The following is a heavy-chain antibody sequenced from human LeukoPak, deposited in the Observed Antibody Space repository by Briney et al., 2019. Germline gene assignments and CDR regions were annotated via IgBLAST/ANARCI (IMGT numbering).Heavy chain of an antibody. CDR2: IRYDGSNK. J-gene: IGHJ4*02. CDR3: AKDTRFLESLWYYFDY. Sequence: PGGSLRPSCAASGFTFSSYGMHWVRQAPGKGLEWVAFIRYDGSNKYYADSVKGRFTISRDNSKNTLYLQMNSLRAEDAAVYYCAKDTRFLESLWYYFDYWGQGTLVTVSS. CDR1: GFTFSSYG. V-gene: IGHV3-30*02. D-gene: IGHD3-3*01.